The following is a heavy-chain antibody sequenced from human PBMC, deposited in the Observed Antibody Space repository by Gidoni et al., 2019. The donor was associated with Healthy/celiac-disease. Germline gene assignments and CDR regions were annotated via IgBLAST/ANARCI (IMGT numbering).Heavy chain of an antibody. V-gene: IGHV3-48*04. CDR2: ISSSSSTI. Sequence: EVQLVESGGGLVQPGGSLRLSCAASGFTFSSYSMNWVRQAPGKGLEWVSYISSSSSTIYYADSVKGRFTISRDNAKNSLYLQMNSLRAEDTAVYYCASLSGYSGYDLSYWGQGTLVTVSS. D-gene: IGHD5-12*01. CDR3: ASLSGYSGYDLSY. J-gene: IGHJ4*02. CDR1: GFTFSSYS.